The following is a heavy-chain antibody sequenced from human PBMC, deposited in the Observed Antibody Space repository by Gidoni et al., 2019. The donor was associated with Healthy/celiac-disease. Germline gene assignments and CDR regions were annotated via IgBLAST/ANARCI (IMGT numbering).Heavy chain of an antibody. Sequence: EVQLLESGGGLVQPGGSLRLSCAASGFTFSSYAMSWVRQAPGKGLEWVSAISGSGGSTYYADSVKGRFTISRDNSKNTLYLQMNSLRAEDTAVYYCAKGSRYCSSTSCYSPNWFDPWGQGTLVTVSS. CDR3: AKGSRYCSSTSCYSPNWFDP. CDR1: GFTFSSYA. CDR2: ISGSGGST. D-gene: IGHD2-2*01. J-gene: IGHJ5*02. V-gene: IGHV3-23*01.